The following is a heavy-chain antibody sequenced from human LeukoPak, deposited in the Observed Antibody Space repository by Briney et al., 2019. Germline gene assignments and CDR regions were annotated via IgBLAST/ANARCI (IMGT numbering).Heavy chain of an antibody. J-gene: IGHJ6*03. CDR1: GFNFSNYA. CDR3: ARDGGDIVVVSASYYYMDV. V-gene: IGHV3-64*01. Sequence: GGSLRLSCAASGFNFSNYAMHWVRQAPGKGLEYVSAISSNGGSTYYAHSVKGRFTISRDNSKNTLYLQMGSLRPEDMAVYYCARDGGDIVVVSASYYYMDVWGKGTTVTVSS. CDR2: ISSNGGST. D-gene: IGHD2-21*01.